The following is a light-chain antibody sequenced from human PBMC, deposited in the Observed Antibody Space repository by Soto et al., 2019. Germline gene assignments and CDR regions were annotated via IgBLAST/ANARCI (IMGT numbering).Light chain of an antibody. CDR1: QTASNY. Sequence: DTQMTQSPSYLSASVGNRISITCRASQTASNYVNWYHQKPGKAPTLLISATSTLQSGVPSRFRGSGSGTDFTLTITSLQPEDFATYYCQQTYTTPRTFGQGTKVAIK. CDR2: ATS. J-gene: IGKJ1*01. CDR3: QQTYTTPRT. V-gene: IGKV1-39*01.